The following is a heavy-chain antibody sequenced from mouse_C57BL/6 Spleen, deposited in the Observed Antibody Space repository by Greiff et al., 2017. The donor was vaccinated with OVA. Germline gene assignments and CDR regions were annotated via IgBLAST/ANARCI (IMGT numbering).Heavy chain of an antibody. Sequence: EVKVVESGGGLVQPGGSLSLSCAASGFTFTDYYMSWVRQPPGKALEWLGFIRNKANGYTTEYSASVKGRFSISRDNSQSILYLQMNALRAEDSATYYCARYMPGYLLFDYWGQGTTLTVSS. CDR1: GFTFTDYY. D-gene: IGHD2-1*01. J-gene: IGHJ2*01. CDR3: ARYMPGYLLFDY. V-gene: IGHV7-3*01. CDR2: IRNKANGYTT.